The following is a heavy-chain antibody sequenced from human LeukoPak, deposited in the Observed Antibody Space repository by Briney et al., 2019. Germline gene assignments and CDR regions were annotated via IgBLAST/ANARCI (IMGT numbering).Heavy chain of an antibody. CDR1: RCTSSSNG. CDR2: ISAYNGST. Sequence: ASVKDSCKASRCTSSSNGISWVRQAPGQRGEWMGWISAYNGSTNYAQKLQGRVTMTTDTSTSTAYMELRSLRSDDTAVYYCARGIPIVVVPAAIRDYYYYYYMDVWGKGTTVTVSS. D-gene: IGHD2-2*01. CDR3: ARGIPIVVVPAAIRDYYYYYYMDV. J-gene: IGHJ6*03. V-gene: IGHV1-18*01.